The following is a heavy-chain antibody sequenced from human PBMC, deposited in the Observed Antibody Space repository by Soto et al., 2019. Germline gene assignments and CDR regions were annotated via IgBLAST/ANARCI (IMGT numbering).Heavy chain of an antibody. V-gene: IGHV4-4*02. J-gene: IGHJ4*02. CDR2: IYHRGTT. D-gene: IGHD6-19*01. CDR3: ARHIGVAGTRGFDY. CDR1: GGSISDNNW. Sequence: QVQLQESGPGLVKPSGTLSLTCAVSGGSISDNNWWSWVRQPPGKGLEGIGEIYHRGTTNYNPPLKSRVTISMDKSKNQISMVLNSVTAADSAVYYCARHIGVAGTRGFDYWGQGTLVTVSS.